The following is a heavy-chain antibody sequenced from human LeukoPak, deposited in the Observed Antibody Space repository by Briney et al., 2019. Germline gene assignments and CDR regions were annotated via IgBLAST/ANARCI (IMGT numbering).Heavy chain of an antibody. J-gene: IGHJ4*02. CDR1: GLTFSDFW. CDR3: ATGHSYGYDY. Sequence: GGSLRLSCAASGLTFSDFWMHWVRQPPGKGLVWVALVKGDGRTTIYADSVKGRLTISRDNAKNTLYLQMNSLRADDSGVYYCATGHSYGYDYWGQGVLVTVSS. D-gene: IGHD5-18*01. CDR2: VKGDGRTT. V-gene: IGHV3-74*01.